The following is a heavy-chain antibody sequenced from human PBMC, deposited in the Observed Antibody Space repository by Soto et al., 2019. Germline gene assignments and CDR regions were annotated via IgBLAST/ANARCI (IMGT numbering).Heavy chain of an antibody. V-gene: IGHV1-18*04. Sequence: ASVKVSCKASGYTFSSYAITWVRQAPGQGPEWMGWISGYNGNTNYAQKVQGRVTMTEDTSTDTAYMELSSLRSEDTAVYYCATGRYDFWSGYRRYAFDIWGQGTMVTVSS. J-gene: IGHJ3*02. CDR3: ATGRYDFWSGYRRYAFDI. D-gene: IGHD3-3*01. CDR1: GYTFSSYA. CDR2: ISGYNGNT.